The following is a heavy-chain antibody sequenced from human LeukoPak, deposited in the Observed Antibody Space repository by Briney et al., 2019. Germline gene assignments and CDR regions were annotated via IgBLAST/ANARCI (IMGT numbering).Heavy chain of an antibody. Sequence: NPSETLSLTCAVYGGSFSGYFWSWIRQPPGKGLEWIGEINHSGSTNYNPSLKSRVTISVDTSKNQFSLKLSSVTAADTAVYYCARGLHYCSSTSCYPYYFDYWGQGTLVTVSS. D-gene: IGHD2-2*01. CDR2: INHSGST. V-gene: IGHV4-34*01. J-gene: IGHJ4*02. CDR1: GGSFSGYF. CDR3: ARGLHYCSSTSCYPYYFDY.